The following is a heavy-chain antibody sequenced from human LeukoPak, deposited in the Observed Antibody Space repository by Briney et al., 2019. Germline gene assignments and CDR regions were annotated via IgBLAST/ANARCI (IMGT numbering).Heavy chain of an antibody. J-gene: IGHJ4*02. CDR3: ARSSGWYSSWSYYFDH. Sequence: GGSLRLSCATSRFTFSSYTMHWVCQAPGKGLEWVAVISYDGYNQYYADSVKGRFTISRDNSKNTLYLQMNSLRAEDTAVYYCARSSGWYSSWSYYFDHWGQGTLVTVSS. CDR2: ISYDGYNQ. CDR1: RFTFSSYT. V-gene: IGHV3-30*14. D-gene: IGHD6-19*01.